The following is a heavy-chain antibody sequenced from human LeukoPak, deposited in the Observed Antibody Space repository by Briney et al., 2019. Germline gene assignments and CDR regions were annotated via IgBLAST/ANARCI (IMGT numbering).Heavy chain of an antibody. D-gene: IGHD3-10*01. CDR1: GYTFTGYY. CDR3: ARELEYYYGSGSFDY. Sequence: ASVKVSCKASGYTFTGYYMHWVRQAPGQGLEWMGWINPNSGGTNYAQKFQGRVTMTRDTSISTAYMELSRLGSDDTAVYYCARELEYYYGSGSFDYWGQGTLVTVSS. V-gene: IGHV1-2*02. CDR2: INPNSGGT. J-gene: IGHJ4*02.